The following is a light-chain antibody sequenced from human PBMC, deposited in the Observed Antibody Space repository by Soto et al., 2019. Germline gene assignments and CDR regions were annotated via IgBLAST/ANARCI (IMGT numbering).Light chain of an antibody. V-gene: IGLV2-8*01. CDR3: SSYAGSNNVV. J-gene: IGLJ2*01. CDR2: EGS. CDR1: SSDVGGYNY. Sequence: QSALTQPPSASGSPGQSVTISCTGTSSDVGGYNYVSWYQQHPGKAPKLMIYEGSKRPSGVPDRFSGSKSGHTASLTVSGLQAQDEADYYCSSYAGSNNVVFGGGTKLTVL.